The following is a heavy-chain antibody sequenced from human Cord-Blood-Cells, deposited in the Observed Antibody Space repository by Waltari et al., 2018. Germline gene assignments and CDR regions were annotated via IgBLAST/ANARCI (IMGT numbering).Heavy chain of an antibody. J-gene: IGHJ4*02. D-gene: IGHD3-10*01. CDR2: IIPIFGTA. CDR3: ARDQDSYYGSGSYYNKFGY. Sequence: QVQLVQSGAEGKQPGSSVKVSCKASGGTFSSYAISWVRQAPGQGVEWMGGIIPIFGTANYAQKFQGRVTITADESTSTAYMELSSLRSEDTAVYYCARDQDSYYGSGSYYNKFGYWGQGTLVTVSS. V-gene: IGHV1-69*01. CDR1: GGTFSSYA.